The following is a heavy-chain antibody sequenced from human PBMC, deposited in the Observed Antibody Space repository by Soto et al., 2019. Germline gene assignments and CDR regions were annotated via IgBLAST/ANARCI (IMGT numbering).Heavy chain of an antibody. CDR1: GCTFSSYT. Sequence: QVQLVQSGAEVKKPGSSVKVSCKASGCTFSSYTISWVRQAPGQGLEWMGRIIPILGIANYAQKLQGRVTITADKSTSTAYMELSSLRSEDTAVYYCARDLRFDYWGQGTLVTVSS. CDR3: ARDLRFDY. CDR2: IIPILGIA. J-gene: IGHJ4*02. D-gene: IGHD5-12*01. V-gene: IGHV1-69*08.